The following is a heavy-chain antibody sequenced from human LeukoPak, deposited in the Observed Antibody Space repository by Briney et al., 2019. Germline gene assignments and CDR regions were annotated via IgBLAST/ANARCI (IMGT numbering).Heavy chain of an antibody. CDR2: SSGNGRST. J-gene: IGHJ4*02. V-gene: IGHV3-64D*06. CDR1: GFTFSTQP. CDR3: VNQISGWVY. Sequence: GGSLRLSCSASGFTFSTQPMHWVRQALGKGLEYVSGSSGNGRSTYYADSVKGRFTISRDNSKNTLYLQMSSLRPEDTAVYYCVNQISGWVYWGQGTLVTVSS. D-gene: IGHD6-19*01.